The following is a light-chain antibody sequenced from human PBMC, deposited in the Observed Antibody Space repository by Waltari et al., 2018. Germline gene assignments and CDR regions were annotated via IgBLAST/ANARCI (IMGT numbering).Light chain of an antibody. CDR1: QSIFSRSNNKNF. J-gene: IGKJ2*01. CDR2: WAS. Sequence: DIGMTPSPDSLAVSLGERATINCRTSQSIFSRSNNKNFLAWYQQKPGQPPKVLISWASSRKSGVPERFSGSGSETDFTLTINSLQAEDVAIYYCQQYFTRPPYTFGQGTKLEIK. CDR3: QQYFTRPPYT. V-gene: IGKV4-1*01.